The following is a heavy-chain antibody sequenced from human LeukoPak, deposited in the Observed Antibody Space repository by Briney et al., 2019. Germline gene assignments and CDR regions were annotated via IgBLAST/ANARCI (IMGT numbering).Heavy chain of an antibody. CDR2: ISSSTSYI. J-gene: IGHJ4*02. V-gene: IGHV3-21*04. CDR3: AKSYNGYESKPDY. Sequence: GGSLRLSCAASGFTFSSYSMNWIRQAPGKGLEWVSSISSSTSYIYYADSVKGRFTIPKDNAKNSLYLQMNSLRAEDTAVYYCAKSYNGYESKPDYWGQGTLVTVSS. D-gene: IGHD5-12*01. CDR1: GFTFSSYS.